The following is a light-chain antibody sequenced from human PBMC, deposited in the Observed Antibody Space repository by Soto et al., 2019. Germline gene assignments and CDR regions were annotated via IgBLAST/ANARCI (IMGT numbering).Light chain of an antibody. CDR1: QSVSND. V-gene: IGKV3-11*01. Sequence: EVVLTQSPATLSLSPGERATLSCRASQSVSNDLVWYQQKPGQAPRLLIYDAYKRATGIPARFSGSGSGTDFTLTISSLEPEDFAVYFCQQRADWPSTFGQGTRLDIK. CDR3: QQRADWPST. CDR2: DAY. J-gene: IGKJ5*01.